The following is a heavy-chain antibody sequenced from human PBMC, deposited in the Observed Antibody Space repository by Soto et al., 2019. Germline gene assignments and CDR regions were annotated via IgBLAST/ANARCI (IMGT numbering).Heavy chain of an antibody. D-gene: IGHD6-19*01. J-gene: IGHJ5*02. CDR3: ARDKRSSGWYL. Sequence: QVQLVQSGAEVKKPGASVKVSCKASGYTFTSYAMHWVRQAPGQRLEWMGWINAGNGNTKYSQKFQGRVTITRDTSASTAYMELSSLSSEDTAVYYCARDKRSSGWYLWGQGTLVTVSS. CDR2: INAGNGNT. CDR1: GYTFTSYA. V-gene: IGHV1-3*01.